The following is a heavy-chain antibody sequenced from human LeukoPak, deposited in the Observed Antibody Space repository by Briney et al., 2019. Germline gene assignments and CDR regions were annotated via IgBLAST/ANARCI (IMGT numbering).Heavy chain of an antibody. CDR2: IYYSGST. Sequence: SETLSLTCTVSGGSISSGGYYWSWIRQHPGKGLEWIGYIYYSGSTYYNPSLKSRVTISVDTSKNQFSLKLSSVTAADTAVYYCARWPETYYYDSSVYFDYWGQGTLVTVSS. CDR3: ARWPETYYYDSSVYFDY. J-gene: IGHJ4*02. D-gene: IGHD3-22*01. V-gene: IGHV4-31*03. CDR1: GGSISSGGYY.